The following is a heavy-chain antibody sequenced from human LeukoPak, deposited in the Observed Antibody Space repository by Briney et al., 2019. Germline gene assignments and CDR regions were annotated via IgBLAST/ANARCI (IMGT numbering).Heavy chain of an antibody. Sequence: PSETLSLTCTVSGGSISSSSYYWGWIRQPPGKGLEWIGSIYYSGSTYYNPSLKSRVTISVDTSKNQFSLKLSSVTAPDTAVYYCARRGVTFRYYYDSSGYYPQRTAFDIWGQGTMVTVSS. CDR1: GGSISSSSYY. CDR2: IYYSGST. V-gene: IGHV4-39*07. D-gene: IGHD3-22*01. J-gene: IGHJ3*02. CDR3: ARRGVTFRYYYDSSGYYPQRTAFDI.